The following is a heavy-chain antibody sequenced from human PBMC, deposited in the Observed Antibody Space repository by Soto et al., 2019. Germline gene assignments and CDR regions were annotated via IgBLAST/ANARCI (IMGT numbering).Heavy chain of an antibody. J-gene: IGHJ4*02. V-gene: IGHV3-23*01. CDR1: GFSFGSYA. Sequence: GGSLRLSCAASGFSFGSYALSWVRQAPGKGLEWVSTISGSDGKTFYADSVKGRFSISRDTSQSTLYLQMDSLRADDTAMYYCARWSYLDYWGQGTRVTVSS. D-gene: IGHD3-3*01. CDR3: ARWSYLDY. CDR2: ISGSDGKT.